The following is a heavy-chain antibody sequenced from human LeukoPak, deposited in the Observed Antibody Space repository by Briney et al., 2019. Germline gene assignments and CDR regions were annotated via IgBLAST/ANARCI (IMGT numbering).Heavy chain of an antibody. D-gene: IGHD3-10*01. CDR2: IYYSGST. CDR1: GGSISSGGYY. V-gene: IGHV4-31*11. CDR3: ARDCYYGSGSYHNWFDP. J-gene: IGHJ5*02. Sequence: SETLSLTCAVSGGSISSGGYYWSWIRQHPGKGLEWIGYIYYSGSTYYNPSLKSRVTISVDTSKNQFSLKLSSVTAADTAVYYCARDCYYGSGSYHNWFDPWGQGTLVTVSS.